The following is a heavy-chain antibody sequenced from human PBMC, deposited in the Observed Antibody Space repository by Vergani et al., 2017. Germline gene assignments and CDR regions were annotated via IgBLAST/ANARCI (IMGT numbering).Heavy chain of an antibody. D-gene: IGHD1-26*01. V-gene: IGHV4-61*02. CDR3: ASFGWWELLGGEYFQH. CDR1: GGSFSTGCQS. CDR2: IYTSGAT. J-gene: IGHJ1*01. Sequence: QVRLQESGPGLVKPSQTLSLTCTVSGGSFSTGCQSWTWLRQSAGKRLEWIGRIYTSGATNYNPSLRSRAIMSVDASKKQFSLTLTSVTAADTAVYYCASFGWWELLGGEYFQHWGQGTLVTVSS.